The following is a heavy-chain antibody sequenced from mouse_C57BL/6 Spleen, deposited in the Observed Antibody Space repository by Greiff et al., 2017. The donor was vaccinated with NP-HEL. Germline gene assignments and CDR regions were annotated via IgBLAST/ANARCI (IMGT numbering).Heavy chain of an antibody. J-gene: IGHJ4*01. D-gene: IGHD2-2*01. CDR3: ARGYDGYYAMDY. Sequence: VQLKESGGDLVKPGGSLKLSCAASGFTFSSYGMSWVRQTPDKRLEWVATISSGGSYTYYPDSVKGRFTISRDNAKNTLYLQMSSLKSEDTAMYYCARGYDGYYAMDYWGQGTSVTVSS. V-gene: IGHV5-6*01. CDR2: ISSGGSYT. CDR1: GFTFSSYG.